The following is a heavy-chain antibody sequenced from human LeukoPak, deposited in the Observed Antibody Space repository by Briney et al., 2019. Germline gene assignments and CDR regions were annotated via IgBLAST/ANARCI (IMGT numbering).Heavy chain of an antibody. Sequence: GASVKVSCKASGGTFSSYAISWVRQAPGQGLEWMGRIIPILGIANYAQKLQGRVTMTTDTSTSTAYMELRSLRSDDTAVYYCARGSGYHWYFDLWGRGTLVTVSS. CDR2: IIPILGIA. CDR1: GGTFSSYA. CDR3: ARGSGYHWYFDL. D-gene: IGHD3-22*01. J-gene: IGHJ2*01. V-gene: IGHV1-69*04.